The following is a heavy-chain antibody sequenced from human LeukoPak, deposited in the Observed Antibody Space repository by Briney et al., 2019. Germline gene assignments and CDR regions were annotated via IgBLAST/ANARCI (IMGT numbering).Heavy chain of an antibody. V-gene: IGHV3-20*04. D-gene: IGHD2-2*01. CDR3: ARDYCSSTSCYFFDY. CDR1: GFTFDDYG. J-gene: IGHJ4*02. Sequence: GGSLRLSCAASGFTFDDYGMSWVRQAPGKGLEWVSGINWNGGSTGYADSVNGRFTISRDNAKNSLYLQMNSLRAEDTALYYCARDYCSSTSCYFFDYWGQGTLVTVSS. CDR2: INWNGGST.